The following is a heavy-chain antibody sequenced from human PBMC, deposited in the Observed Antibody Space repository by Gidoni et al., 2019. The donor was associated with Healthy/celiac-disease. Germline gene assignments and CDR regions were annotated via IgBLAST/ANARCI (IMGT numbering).Heavy chain of an antibody. V-gene: IGHV3-23*01. CDR1: GFTFRSYA. CDR3: ANYGSGTLYYYGMDV. CDR2: ISGSGGST. J-gene: IGHJ6*02. Sequence: EVQLLESGGGLVQPGGSLRLSCAASGFTFRSYAMSWVRQAPGKGLEWVSAISGSGGSTYYADSVKGRFTISRDNSKNTLYLQMNSLRAEDTAVYYCANYGSGTLYYYGMDVWGQGTTVTVSS. D-gene: IGHD3-10*01.